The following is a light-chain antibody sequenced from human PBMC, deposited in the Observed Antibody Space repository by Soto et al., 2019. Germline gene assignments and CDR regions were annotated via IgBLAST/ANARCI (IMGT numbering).Light chain of an antibody. CDR2: DVS. Sequence: QLVLTQPRSVSGSPGQSVTISRTGTSSDVGGYNYVSWYQQHPGKAPKLMIYDVSKRPSGVPDRFSGSKSGNTASLTISGLQAEDEADYYCCSYAGSYYVFGTGTKLTVL. J-gene: IGLJ1*01. V-gene: IGLV2-11*01. CDR1: SSDVGGYNY. CDR3: CSYAGSYYV.